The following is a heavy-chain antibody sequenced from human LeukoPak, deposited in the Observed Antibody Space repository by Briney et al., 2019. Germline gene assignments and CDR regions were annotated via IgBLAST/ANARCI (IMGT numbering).Heavy chain of an antibody. D-gene: IGHD3-10*01. J-gene: IGHJ6*03. CDR1: GFTFSSYG. CDR2: IRYDGSNK. CDR3: AKVSGSGSTPYYYYYYMDV. Sequence: GGSLRLSCAASGFTFSSYGMHWARQAPGKGLEWVAFIRYDGSNKYYADSVKGRFTISRDNSKNTLYLQMNSLRAEDTAVYYCAKVSGSGSTPYYYYYYMDVWGKGTTVTVSS. V-gene: IGHV3-30*02.